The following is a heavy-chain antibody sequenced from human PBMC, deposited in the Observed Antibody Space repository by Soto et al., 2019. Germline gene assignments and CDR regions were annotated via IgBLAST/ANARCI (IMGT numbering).Heavy chain of an antibody. CDR1: GGPFSSYA. CDR3: AKWNVAVAYYGMDV. D-gene: IGHD6-19*01. V-gene: IGHV3-30*18. J-gene: IGHJ6*02. Sequence: GGSLRLSCAASGGPFSSYAMHWVRQAPGKGLEWVAVISYDGSNKYYADSVKGRFTISRDNSKNTLYLQMNSLRAEDTAVYYCAKWNVAVAYYGMDVWGQGTTVTVSS. CDR2: ISYDGSNK.